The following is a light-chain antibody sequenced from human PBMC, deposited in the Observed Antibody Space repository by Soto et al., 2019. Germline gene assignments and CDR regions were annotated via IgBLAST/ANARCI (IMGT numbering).Light chain of an antibody. CDR3: QRYGSSPQT. CDR1: QSVSSSY. V-gene: IGKV3-20*01. J-gene: IGKJ5*01. CDR2: GAS. Sequence: EIVLTQSPGTLSLSPGERATLSGRASQSVSSSYLAWYQQKPGQAPRLLIYGASSRATGIPDRFSGSGSGTDFTLTISRLEPEDFAVYYCQRYGSSPQTFGQGTRLRL.